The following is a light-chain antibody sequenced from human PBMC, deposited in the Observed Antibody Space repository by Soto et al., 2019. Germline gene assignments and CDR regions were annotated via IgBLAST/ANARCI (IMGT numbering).Light chain of an antibody. CDR1: SSDVGRYNF. CDR3: CSYSGSALVV. J-gene: IGLJ3*02. Sequence: QSVLTQPASVSGSPGQSITISCTGTSSDVGRYNFVSWYQQHPGKAPRLMIFDVDIRPSGVSSRFSGSKSGNTASLTISGLQADDEADYFCCSYSGSALVVFGGGTKLTVL. CDR2: DVD. V-gene: IGLV2-14*03.